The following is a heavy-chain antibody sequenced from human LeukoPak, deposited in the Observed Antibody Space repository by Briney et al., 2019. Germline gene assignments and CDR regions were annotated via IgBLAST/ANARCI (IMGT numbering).Heavy chain of an antibody. CDR2: INHSGST. J-gene: IGHJ4*02. Sequence: SETLSLTCAVYGGSFSGYYWSWIRQPPGKGLEWIGEINHSGSTNYNPSLKSRVTISVDTSKNQFSLKLSSVTAADTAVYYCAIDHRYYYDSSGYSFDYWGQGTLVTVSS. CDR3: AIDHRYYYDSSGYSFDY. CDR1: GGSFSGYY. V-gene: IGHV4-34*01. D-gene: IGHD3-22*01.